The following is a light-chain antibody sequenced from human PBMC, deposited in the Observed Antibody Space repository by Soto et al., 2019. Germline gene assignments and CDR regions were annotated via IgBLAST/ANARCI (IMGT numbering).Light chain of an antibody. CDR2: EVS. CDR1: SSDVGGYNY. Sequence: QSALTQPASVSGSPGQSITISCTGTSSDVGGYNYVSWYQQHPGKAPKLMIYEVSNRPSGVSNRFSGSKSGNTASVTISGLQAEDEADYYCSSYTSNSTLYVFGTGTKVTVL. CDR3: SSYTSNSTLYV. J-gene: IGLJ1*01. V-gene: IGLV2-14*01.